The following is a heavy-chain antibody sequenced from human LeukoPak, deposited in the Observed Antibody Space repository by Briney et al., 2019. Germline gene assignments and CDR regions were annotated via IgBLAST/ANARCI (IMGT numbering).Heavy chain of an antibody. J-gene: IGHJ4*02. Sequence: PGRSLRLSCAASGFTFDDYAMHWVRQAPGKGLEWVSAISGSGGSTYYADSVKGRFTISRDNSKNTLYLQMNSLRAEDTAVYYCAKDCSSTSCYGYWGQGTLVTVSS. D-gene: IGHD2-2*01. CDR2: ISGSGGST. V-gene: IGHV3-23*01. CDR3: AKDCSSTSCYGY. CDR1: GFTFDDYA.